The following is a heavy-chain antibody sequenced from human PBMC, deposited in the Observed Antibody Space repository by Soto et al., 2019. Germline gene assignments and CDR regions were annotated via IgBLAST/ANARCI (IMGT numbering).Heavy chain of an antibody. Sequence: EVQLVESGGGLVQPGGSLRLSCAASGFTFSSYWMHWVRQAAGKGLVWVSRIKSDGSLTNYADSVKGRFTISRDNAKNTLYLQMNSLGAEDTAIYYCASLMNIVLLPTATNAFDIWGQGTLVTVSS. CDR2: IKSDGSLT. V-gene: IGHV3-74*01. CDR3: ASLMNIVLLPTATNAFDI. CDR1: GFTFSSYW. J-gene: IGHJ3*02. D-gene: IGHD2-2*01.